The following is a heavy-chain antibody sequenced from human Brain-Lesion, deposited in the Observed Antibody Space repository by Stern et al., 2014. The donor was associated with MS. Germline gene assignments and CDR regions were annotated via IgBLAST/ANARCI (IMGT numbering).Heavy chain of an antibody. J-gene: IGHJ5*02. Sequence: QVQLQQSGPGLVKPSETLSLTCTVAGGSVSSTSYAWAWIRQPPGKGLEWIGPIYYSGNTYYSPSLKRRLTISLDTSKNQFSLPLGFVTAADTAVYYCAGEEDIRYCSGGSCTGNWFDPWGQGTLVTVSS. CDR1: GGSVSSTSYA. D-gene: IGHD2-15*01. CDR3: AGEEDIRYCSGGSCTGNWFDP. CDR2: IYYSGNT. V-gene: IGHV4-39*01.